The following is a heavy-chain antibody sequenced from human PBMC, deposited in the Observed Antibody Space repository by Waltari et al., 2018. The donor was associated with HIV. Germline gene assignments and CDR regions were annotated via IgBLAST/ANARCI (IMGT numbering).Heavy chain of an antibody. J-gene: IGHJ4*02. Sequence: EVQLVESGGGLVKPGGSLRLSCAASGFPFSSFSMTWVRQAPGTALEWVSSINRNRKYIYYADSLQGRFTVSRDNAKNSLYLQINSLRVEDTAIYYCARHEFGDFQRSIDSWGQGTLVTVSS. CDR3: ARHEFGDFQRSIDS. V-gene: IGHV3-21*02. D-gene: IGHD2-21*02. CDR1: GFPFSSFS. CDR2: INRNRKYI.